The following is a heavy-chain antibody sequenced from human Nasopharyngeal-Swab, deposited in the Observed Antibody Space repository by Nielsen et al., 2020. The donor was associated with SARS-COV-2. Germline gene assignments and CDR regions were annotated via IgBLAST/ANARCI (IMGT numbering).Heavy chain of an antibody. V-gene: IGHV4-4*07. D-gene: IGHD3-3*01. CDR3: ARDQEYYDFWGGLDY. Sequence: SETLSPTCTVPGGSISSYYWSWIRQPAGKGLEWIGRIYTSGSTNYNPSLKSRVTMSVDTSKNQFSLKLSSVTAADTAVYYCARDQEYYDFWGGLDYWGQGTLVTVSS. CDR2: IYTSGST. CDR1: GGSISSYY. J-gene: IGHJ4*02.